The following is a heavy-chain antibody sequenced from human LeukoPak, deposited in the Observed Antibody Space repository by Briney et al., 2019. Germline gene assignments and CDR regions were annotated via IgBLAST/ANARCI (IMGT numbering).Heavy chain of an antibody. CDR3: ARGSGGQQLIRGYYYMDV. Sequence: GGSLRLSCAASGFTFSSYSMNWVRQAPGKGLEWVSSISSTSSYIYYADSVKGRFTISTDNAKNSLYPQMSSLRAEDTAVYYCARGSGGQQLIRGYYYMDVWGKGTTVTVSS. J-gene: IGHJ6*03. CDR2: ISSTSSYI. CDR1: GFTFSSYS. V-gene: IGHV3-21*01. D-gene: IGHD6-6*01.